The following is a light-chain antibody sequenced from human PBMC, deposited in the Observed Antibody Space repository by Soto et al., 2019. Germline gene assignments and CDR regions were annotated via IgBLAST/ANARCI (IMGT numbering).Light chain of an antibody. V-gene: IGKV3-20*01. CDR2: GAS. CDR1: QSVSSSY. J-gene: IGKJ2*01. Sequence: EIVLTQSPGTLSLSPGERATLSCRASQSVSSSYLAWYQQKPGQAPRLLIYGASSRATGIPDRFSGSGSGTDFTLTISRLETEDFAVYYCKQYGSSQGYTFGQGTKLEIK. CDR3: KQYGSSQGYT.